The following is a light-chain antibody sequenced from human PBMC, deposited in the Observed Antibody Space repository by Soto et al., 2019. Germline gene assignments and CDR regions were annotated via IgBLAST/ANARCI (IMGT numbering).Light chain of an antibody. CDR3: ASYAGSIHDV. J-gene: IGLJ1*01. V-gene: IGLV2-14*03. Sequence: QSVLAQPASVSGSPGQSITISCTGTSSDVGRYNYVSWYQQHPGKAPKLIIYVVDNRPSGVSNRFSGSKSGNTASLTISGLQAEDESDYYCASYAGSIHDVFGTGTRSPS. CDR2: VVD. CDR1: SSDVGRYNY.